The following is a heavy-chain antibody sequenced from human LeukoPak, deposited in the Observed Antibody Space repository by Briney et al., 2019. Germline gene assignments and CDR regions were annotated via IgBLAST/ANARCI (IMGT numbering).Heavy chain of an antibody. J-gene: IGHJ4*02. D-gene: IGHD2-21*02. CDR1: GGSISSSNW. V-gene: IGHV4-4*02. Sequence: PSGTLSLTCAVSGGSISSSNWWSWVRQPPGKGLEWIGEIYHSGSTNYNPSLKSRVTISVDKSKNQFSLKLCSVTAADTAVYYCASYTEGGDYAYYFDYWGQGTLVTVSS. CDR2: IYHSGST. CDR3: ASYTEGGDYAYYFDY.